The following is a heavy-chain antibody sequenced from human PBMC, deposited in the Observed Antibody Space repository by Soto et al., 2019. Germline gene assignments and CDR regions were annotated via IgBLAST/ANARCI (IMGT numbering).Heavy chain of an antibody. CDR2: IIPIFGTA. Sequence: QVQLVQSGAEVKKPGSSVKVSRKASGGTFSSYAISWVRQAPGQGLEWMGGIIPIFGTANYAQKFQGRVTITADESTSTAYMELSSLRSEDTAVYYCARIGPRYCTNGVCYGGYFQHWGQGTLVTVSS. V-gene: IGHV1-69*01. CDR3: ARIGPRYCTNGVCYGGYFQH. J-gene: IGHJ1*01. D-gene: IGHD2-8*01. CDR1: GGTFSSYA.